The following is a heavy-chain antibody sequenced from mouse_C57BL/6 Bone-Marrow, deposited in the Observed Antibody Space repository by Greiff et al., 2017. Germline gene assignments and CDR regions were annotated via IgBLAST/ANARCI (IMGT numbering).Heavy chain of an antibody. V-gene: IGHV5-12*01. D-gene: IGHD3-2*02. CDR1: GFTFSDYY. Sequence: EVKLQESGGGLVQPGGSLKLSCAASGFTFSDYYMYWVRQTPEKRLEWVAYISNGGGSTYYPDTVKGRFTIARDNAKNTLYLQMSRLRSEDTAMYYCARHDSSGYVAWCAYWGQGTLVTVSA. CDR2: ISNGGGST. J-gene: IGHJ3*01. CDR3: ARHDSSGYVAWCAY.